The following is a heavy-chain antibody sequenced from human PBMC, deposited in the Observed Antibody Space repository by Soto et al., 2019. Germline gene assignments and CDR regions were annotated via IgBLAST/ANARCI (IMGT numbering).Heavy chain of an antibody. CDR1: GFTFSDHF. Sequence: EVPLVESGGGLVQPGGSLRLSCAASGFTFSDHFMDWVRQAPGKGLEWVGRTRNKAKSYTTEYAASVKGKFTISRDDAKDSMYLQMDSLKTEDTAVYFCARSGRDGRTWSDDSFDNWGPGTMVTVSS. CDR3: ARSGRDGRTWSDDSFDN. V-gene: IGHV3-72*01. D-gene: IGHD3-10*01. J-gene: IGHJ3*02. CDR2: TRNKAKSYTT.